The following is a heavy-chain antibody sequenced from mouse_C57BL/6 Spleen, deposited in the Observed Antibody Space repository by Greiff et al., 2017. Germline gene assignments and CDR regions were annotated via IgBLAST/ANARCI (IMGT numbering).Heavy chain of an antibody. CDR2: IIYDGSN. V-gene: IGHV3-6*01. J-gene: IGHJ3*01. CDR1: GYSITSGYY. CDR3: ARDRWDRFAY. Sequence: EVKLQESGPGLVKPSQSLSLTCSVTGYSITSGYYWNWIRQFPGNKLRWMGYIIYDGSNNYNPSLKNRISITRDTSKNQFFLKLSSVTTEDTATFYCARDRWDRFAYWGQGTLFTVSA. D-gene: IGHD4-1*01.